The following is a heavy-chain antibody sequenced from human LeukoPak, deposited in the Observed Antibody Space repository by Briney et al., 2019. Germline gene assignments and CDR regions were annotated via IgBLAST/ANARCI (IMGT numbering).Heavy chain of an antibody. D-gene: IGHD3-10*01. V-gene: IGHV3-30*18. Sequence: GGSLRLSCTASEFTFSSYDMHWVRQAPGKGLEWVAVISHDGNDKYYADSVKGRYTISRDNSKNTLYLQMKSLTFEDTAVYYCAKEYGEFPGYWGQGTLVTVSS. J-gene: IGHJ4*02. CDR2: ISHDGNDK. CDR3: AKEYGEFPGY. CDR1: EFTFSSYD.